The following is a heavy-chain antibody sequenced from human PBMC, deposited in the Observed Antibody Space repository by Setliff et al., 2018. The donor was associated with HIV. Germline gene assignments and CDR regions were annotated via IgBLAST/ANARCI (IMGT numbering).Heavy chain of an antibody. J-gene: IGHJ6*03. CDR3: ARDRGSSYYYYYYMDV. CDR1: GGSISSSSYY. CDR2: IYTSGST. V-gene: IGHV4-61*02. D-gene: IGHD6-6*01. Sequence: TSETLSLTCTVSGGSISSSSYYWSWIRQPAGKGLEWIGRIYTSGSTNYNPSLKSRVTISVDTSNNHFSLKLSSVTAADTAVYYCARDRGSSYYYYYYMDVWGKGTTVTVSS.